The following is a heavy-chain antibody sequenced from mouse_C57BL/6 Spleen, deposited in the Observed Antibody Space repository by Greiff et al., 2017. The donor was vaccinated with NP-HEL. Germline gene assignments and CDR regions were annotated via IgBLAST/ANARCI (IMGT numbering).Heavy chain of an antibody. CDR1: GYTFTDYY. CDR3: AREGLFYAMDY. J-gene: IGHJ4*01. Sequence: VQLQQSGPELVKPGASVKISCKASGYTFTDYYMNWVKQSHGKSLEWIGDINPNNGGTSYNQKFKGKATLTVDKSSSPAYMELRSLTSEDSAVYYCAREGLFYAMDYWGQGTSVTVSS. CDR2: INPNNGGT. D-gene: IGHD3-1*01. V-gene: IGHV1-26*01.